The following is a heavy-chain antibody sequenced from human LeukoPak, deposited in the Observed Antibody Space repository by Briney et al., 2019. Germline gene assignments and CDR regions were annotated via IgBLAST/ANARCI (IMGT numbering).Heavy chain of an antibody. Sequence: GGSLRLSREASGFTFSSYAMTWVRQAPGKGLEWVSGISGSDDNTYYADSVKGRFTISRDNSKNTLYLQMNSLRAEDTAVYYCAKDRYDSSGYWFDYWGQGTLVTVSS. J-gene: IGHJ4*02. V-gene: IGHV3-23*01. CDR2: ISGSDDNT. D-gene: IGHD3-22*01. CDR1: GFTFSSYA. CDR3: AKDRYDSSGYWFDY.